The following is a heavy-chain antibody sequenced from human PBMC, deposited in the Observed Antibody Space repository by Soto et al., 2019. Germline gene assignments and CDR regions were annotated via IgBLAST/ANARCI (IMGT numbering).Heavy chain of an antibody. CDR2: ISAYNGNT. CDR1: GYTFTSYG. CDR3: ARWRHNYGSGWPNDF. V-gene: IGHV1-18*01. Sequence: QVQLVQSGAEVKKPGASVKVSCKASGYTFTSYGISWVRQAPGQGLEWMGWISAYNGNTNYAQKLQGRVTMTTDTSTSTADIELRSLRSDDTAVYYCARWRHNYGSGWPNDFWGQGTLVTVSS. J-gene: IGHJ4*02. D-gene: IGHD3-10*01.